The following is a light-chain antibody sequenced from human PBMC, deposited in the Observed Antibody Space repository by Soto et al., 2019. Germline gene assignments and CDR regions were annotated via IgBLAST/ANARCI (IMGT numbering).Light chain of an antibody. Sequence: QTVVTQEPSFSVSPGGTVTLTCGLTSGSVSTTYYPSWYQQTPGPAPRTLIYSTNIRSSGAPDRFSCSILGNKAALTITGAQADDESDYHCMLYMGGGLVVFGGGTKLTVL. CDR1: SGSVSTTYY. J-gene: IGLJ2*01. V-gene: IGLV8-61*01. CDR2: STN. CDR3: MLYMGGGLVV.